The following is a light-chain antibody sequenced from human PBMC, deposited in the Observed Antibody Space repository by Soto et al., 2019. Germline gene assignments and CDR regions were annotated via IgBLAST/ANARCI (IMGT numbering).Light chain of an antibody. CDR1: SSDVGGYNY. CDR2: DVS. Sequence: QSALTQPASVSGSPGQSITISCTGTSSDVGGYNYVSWYQQYPGKAPRVMIYDVSNRPSGVSNRFSGSKSGNTASLTISGLQAEDEADYYCSSSTTISTVVFGGGTKLTVL. V-gene: IGLV2-14*01. J-gene: IGLJ2*01. CDR3: SSSTTISTVV.